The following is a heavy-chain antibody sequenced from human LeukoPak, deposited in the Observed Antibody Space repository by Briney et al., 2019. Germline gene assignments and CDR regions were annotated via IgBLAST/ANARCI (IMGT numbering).Heavy chain of an antibody. V-gene: IGHV4-59*01. J-gene: IGHJ4*02. CDR2: IYYSGST. CDR1: GGSISSYY. Sequence: SETLSLTCTVSGGSISSYYWSWIRQPPGKGLEWIGYIYYSGSTNYNPSLKSRVTISVDTSKNQFSLKLSSVTAADTAVYYCARDAESVYYGSGTFGYWGQGTPVTVSS. D-gene: IGHD3-10*01. CDR3: ARDAESVYYGSGTFGY.